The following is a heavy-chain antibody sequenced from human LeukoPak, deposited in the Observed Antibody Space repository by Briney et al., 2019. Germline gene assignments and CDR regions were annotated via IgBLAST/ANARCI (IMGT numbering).Heavy chain of an antibody. CDR1: GFTFSSHL. D-gene: IGHD3-22*01. J-gene: IGHJ4*02. CDR2: ISGSGGST. V-gene: IGHV3-23*01. Sequence: GGSLRLSRAASGFTFSSHLMTWLRQAPGKGLEWVSAISGSGGSTYYADSVKGRFTISRDNSKNTLYLQMNSLRAEDTAVYYCAKPMEYYYDSSGYQGGFDYWGQGTLVTVSS. CDR3: AKPMEYYYDSSGYQGGFDY.